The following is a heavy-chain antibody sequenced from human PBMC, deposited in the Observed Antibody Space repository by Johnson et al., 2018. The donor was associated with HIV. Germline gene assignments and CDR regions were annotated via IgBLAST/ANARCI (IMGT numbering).Heavy chain of an antibody. CDR3: AKDIGSWYGWQRAFDI. CDR2: ISWNSGSI. Sequence: EVQLVESGGGLVQPGRSLRLSCAASGFTFDDYAMHWVRQAPGKGLEWVSGISWNSGSIGYADSVKGRFTISRDNAKNSLYLQMNSLRAEDTALYYCAKDIGSWYGWQRAFDIWGQGTMVTVSS. CDR1: GFTFDDYA. D-gene: IGHD6-13*01. J-gene: IGHJ3*02. V-gene: IGHV3-9*01.